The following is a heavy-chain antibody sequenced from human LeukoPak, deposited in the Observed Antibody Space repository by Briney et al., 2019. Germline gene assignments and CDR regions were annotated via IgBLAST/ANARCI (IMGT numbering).Heavy chain of an antibody. CDR1: GGTFSSYA. J-gene: IGHJ4*02. V-gene: IGHV1-69*13. Sequence: SVKVSCKASGGTFSSYAISWVRQAPGQGLEWMGGIIPIFGTANYAQKFQGRVTITADESTSTAYMELSSLRSEDTAVYYCARGRQHIVVVTAFDYWGQGTLSPSPQ. CDR3: ARGRQHIVVVTAFDY. CDR2: IIPIFGTA. D-gene: IGHD2-21*02.